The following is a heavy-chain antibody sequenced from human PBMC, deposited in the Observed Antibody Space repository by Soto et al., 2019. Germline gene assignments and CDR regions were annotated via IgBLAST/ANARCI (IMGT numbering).Heavy chain of an antibody. CDR1: GFTFTDYY. V-gene: IGHV3-11*03. CDR2: ISASGTDT. D-gene: IGHD6-25*01. J-gene: IGHJ4*02. CDR3: AFPTRLPNY. Sequence: GGSLRLSCVASGFTFTDYYMNWIRQSPGKGLEWLSYISASGTDTNYADSVKGRFTISRDNAKNSLYLQMNSLRVEDTAIYYCAFPTRLPNYWGQGTLVTVSS.